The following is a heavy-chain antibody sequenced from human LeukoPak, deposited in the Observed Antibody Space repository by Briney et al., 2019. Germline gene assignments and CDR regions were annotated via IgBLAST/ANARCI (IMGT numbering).Heavy chain of an antibody. D-gene: IGHD3-10*01. Sequence: PSETLSLTCTVSDDSITMYYWTWIRQPAGKGLEWIGRIYSSGSTDYNPSLKSRVTMSVDTSKNKFSLKLSSVTAADTAVYYCARDSGTTGEVKFDPWGQGTLVTVSS. CDR3: ARDSGTTGEVKFDP. J-gene: IGHJ5*02. CDR1: DDSITMYY. CDR2: IYSSGST. V-gene: IGHV4-4*07.